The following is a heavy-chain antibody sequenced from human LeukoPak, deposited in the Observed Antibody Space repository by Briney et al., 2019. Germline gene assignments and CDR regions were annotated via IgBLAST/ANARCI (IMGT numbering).Heavy chain of an antibody. CDR2: IYPGDSDT. CDR1: GYSFSSYW. D-gene: IGHD4-23*01. V-gene: IGHV5-51*01. CDR3: ARRADGGNSVHYFDY. J-gene: IGHJ4*02. Sequence: GESLKISCKGSGYSFSSYWIGWVRQMPGKGLEWMGIIYPGDSDTRYSPSFQGQVTISADKSISTAYLQWSSLKASDTAMYYCARRADGGNSVHYFDYWGQGTLVTVSS.